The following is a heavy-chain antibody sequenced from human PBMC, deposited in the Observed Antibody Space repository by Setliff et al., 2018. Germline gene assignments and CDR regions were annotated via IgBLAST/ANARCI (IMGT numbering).Heavy chain of an antibody. J-gene: IGHJ3*02. CDR2: IYYSGST. D-gene: IGHD3-22*01. V-gene: IGHV4-31*03. CDR3: ARSGYYSIDAFDI. Sequence: PSETLSLTCTVSGGSISGGGYYWSWIRQHPRKGLEWIGYIYYSGSTNYTPSLKSRVTLSVDTSRNHFSLKLNSVTAADTAVYYCARSGYYSIDAFDIWRQGTMVTVSS. CDR1: GGSISGGGYY.